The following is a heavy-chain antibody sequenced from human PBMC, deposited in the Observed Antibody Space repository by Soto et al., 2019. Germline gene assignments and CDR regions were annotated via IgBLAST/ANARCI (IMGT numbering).Heavy chain of an antibody. Sequence: GGSLRLSCAASGFTFSKYAMHFCRHSRGTGLEWVAVISNDGSNPYYADSVKGRFTISRDNSKNTLYLQMNSLREEDTAVYYCARTGYDRSGYFVEYYFDYWGQGTLVTVSS. CDR1: GFTFSKYA. CDR3: ARTGYDRSGYFVEYYFDY. J-gene: IGHJ4*02. CDR2: ISNDGSNP. D-gene: IGHD3-22*01. V-gene: IGHV3-30-3*01.